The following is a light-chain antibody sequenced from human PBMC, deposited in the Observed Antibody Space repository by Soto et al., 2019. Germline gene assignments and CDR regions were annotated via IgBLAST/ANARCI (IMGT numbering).Light chain of an antibody. CDR1: QGISSF. J-gene: IGKJ3*01. CDR2: GAS. CDR3: QQLNSFPIP. Sequence: IQLTQSPSSLSASVGDRVTITCRARQGISSFLAWYQQKPGKAPKLLIYGASTLQSGVQSRFSGSGSGTDFALTIGSLQPEDFATYYCQQLNSFPIPFGPGTKVDIK. V-gene: IGKV1-9*01.